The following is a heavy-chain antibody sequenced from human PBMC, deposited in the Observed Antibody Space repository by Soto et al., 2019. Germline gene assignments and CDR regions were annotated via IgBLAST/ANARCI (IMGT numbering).Heavy chain of an antibody. CDR3: GGLTIIVRVITDLDAFDI. CDR1: GRSISSSSYY. Sequence: SKTLFLTCTVSGRSISSSSYYWGWLRQPPGKGLARIGSIYYSGSTYYNPSLKSRVTISVDTSKNQFSLKLSSVTAADTAVYFCGGLTIIVRVITDLDAFDIWGQGTMVTVSS. D-gene: IGHD3-22*01. V-gene: IGHV4-39*01. J-gene: IGHJ3*02. CDR2: IYYSGST.